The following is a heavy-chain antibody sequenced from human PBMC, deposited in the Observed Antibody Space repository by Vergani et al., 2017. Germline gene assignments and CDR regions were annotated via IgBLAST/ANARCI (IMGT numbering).Heavy chain of an antibody. CDR1: GYTFTGYY. CDR2: INPNSGGP. V-gene: IGHV1-2*06. J-gene: IGHJ4*02. CDR3: ARLLTSNWGSIH. Sequence: QVQLVQSGAEVKKPGASVKVSCKASGYTFTGYYMHWVRRAPGQGLEWMGRINPNSGGPNYAQKFQGRVTMTRDTSISTAYMELSRLRSDDTAVYYCARLLTSNWGSIHWGQGTLVTVSS. D-gene: IGHD7-27*01.